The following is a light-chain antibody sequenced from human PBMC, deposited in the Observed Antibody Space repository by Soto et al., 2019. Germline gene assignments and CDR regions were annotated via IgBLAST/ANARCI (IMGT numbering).Light chain of an antibody. CDR3: AAWDDSLSAVV. V-gene: IGLV1-47*02. J-gene: IGLJ2*01. CDR1: SSNLGSNY. CDR2: TND. Sequence: QSVLTQPPSASGTPGQRVTISCSGSSSNLGSNYVYWYHQLPGAAPRLLIYTNDHRPSGVPDRFSGSKSGTSASLAISGLRSEDEADYYCAAWDDSLSAVVFGGGTQLTVL.